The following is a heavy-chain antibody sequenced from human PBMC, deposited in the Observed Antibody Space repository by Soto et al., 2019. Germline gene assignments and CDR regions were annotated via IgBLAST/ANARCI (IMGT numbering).Heavy chain of an antibody. D-gene: IGHD1-1*01. V-gene: IGHV1-69*12. CDR3: AREENGIATIGDWFDP. J-gene: IGHJ5*02. CDR2: IIPIFGTA. Sequence: QVQLVQSGAEVKKPGSSVKVSCKASGGTFSSYAISWVRQAPGQGLEWMGGIIPIFGTANYAQKFQGRVTINADESTRTAYMELSSLRSEDTAVYYCAREENGIATIGDWFDPWGQGTLVTVSS. CDR1: GGTFSSYA.